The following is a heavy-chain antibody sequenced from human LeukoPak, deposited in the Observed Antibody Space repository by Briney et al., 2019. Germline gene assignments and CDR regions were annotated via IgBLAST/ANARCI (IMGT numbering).Heavy chain of an antibody. CDR2: INSDGSST. J-gene: IGHJ4*02. Sequence: GGSLRLSCAASGFTFSRYWMHWVRQAPGKGLVWVSRINSDGSSTSYADSVKGRFTISRDNARNTLYLQMNSLTAEDTAVYYCARDPGDYYGSGSDWGQGTLVTVSS. CDR3: ARDPGDYYGSGSD. CDR1: GFTFSRYW. D-gene: IGHD3-10*01. V-gene: IGHV3-74*01.